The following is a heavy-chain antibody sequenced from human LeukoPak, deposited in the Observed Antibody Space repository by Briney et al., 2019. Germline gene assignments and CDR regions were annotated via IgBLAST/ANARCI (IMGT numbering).Heavy chain of an antibody. CDR2: IYPGDSDT. V-gene: IGHV5-51*01. J-gene: IGHJ3*02. D-gene: IGHD3-9*01. CDR1: GYSFTSYW. CDR3: ARIDITKYFDWSLYPGAFDI. Sequence: GESLKISCKGSGYSFTSYWIGWVRQMPGKGLEWMGIIYPGDSDTRYSPSFQGQVTISADKSISTAYLQWSSLKASDTAMYYCARIDITKYFDWSLYPGAFDIWGQGTMVTVSS.